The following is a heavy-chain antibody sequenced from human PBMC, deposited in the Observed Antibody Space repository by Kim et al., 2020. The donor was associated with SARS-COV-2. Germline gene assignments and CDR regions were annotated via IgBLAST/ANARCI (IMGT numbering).Heavy chain of an antibody. CDR3: ARLQGSFDY. CDR1: GYTFLTYW. J-gene: IGHJ4*02. V-gene: IGHV5-51*01. CDR2: IYPGDSDT. Sequence: GESLKISCQVSGYTFLTYWIAWVRQKPGEGLEWMGIIYPGDSDTRYSPSFEGQVTISADKSLNIDYLQWSSLKASDTAIYYFARLQGSFDYWGQGTLVTV.